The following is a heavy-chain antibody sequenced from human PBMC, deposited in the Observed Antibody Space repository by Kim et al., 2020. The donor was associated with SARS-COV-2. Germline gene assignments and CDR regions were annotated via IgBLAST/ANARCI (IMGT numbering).Heavy chain of an antibody. CDR3: ARESSPGIAAAVYNWFDP. CDR2: IIPIFGTA. Sequence: SVKVSCKASGGTFSSYAISWVRQAPGQGLEWMGGIIPIFGTANYAQKFQGRVTITADESTSTAYMELSSLRSEDTAVYYCARESSPGIAAAVYNWFDPWGQGTLVTVSS. CDR1: GGTFSSYA. J-gene: IGHJ5*02. V-gene: IGHV1-69*13. D-gene: IGHD6-13*01.